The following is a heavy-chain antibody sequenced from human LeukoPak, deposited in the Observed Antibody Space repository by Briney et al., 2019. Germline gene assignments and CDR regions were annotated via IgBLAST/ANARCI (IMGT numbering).Heavy chain of an antibody. J-gene: IGHJ6*03. Sequence: VASVTVSFMSSGYTFTIYYMHEVRQAPGQGRGWMGLINPRGGSTSDGQKYQGRVTMTRDMYTSKVYMKRISLRSEDMAVYDCARDQAYCNSSSCDRYYYYYMDVWGKGTTVTVSS. CDR1: GYTFTIYY. CDR2: INPRGGST. CDR3: ARDQAYCNSSSCDRYYYYYMDV. D-gene: IGHD2-2*02. V-gene: IGHV1-46*01.